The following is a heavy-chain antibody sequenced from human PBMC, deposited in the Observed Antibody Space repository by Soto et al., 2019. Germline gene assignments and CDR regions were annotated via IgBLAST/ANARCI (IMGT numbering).Heavy chain of an antibody. V-gene: IGHV1-69*06. D-gene: IGHD5-18*01. CDR2: IIPIFGTA. CDR1: GGTFSSYA. CDR3: ARTDTAMAAPNDSYFDY. J-gene: IGHJ4*02. Sequence: QVQLVQSGAEVKKPGSSVKVSCKASGGTFSSYAISWVRQAPGQGFEWMGGIIPIFGTANYAQKFQGRVTITADKSTSTAYMELSSLRSEDTAVYYCARTDTAMAAPNDSYFDYWGQGTLVTVSS.